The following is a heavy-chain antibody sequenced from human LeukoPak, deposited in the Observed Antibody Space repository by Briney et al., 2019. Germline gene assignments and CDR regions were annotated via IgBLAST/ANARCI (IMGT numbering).Heavy chain of an antibody. V-gene: IGHV1-69*04. J-gene: IGHJ4*02. Sequence: SVKVSLKASGGNFSSYAISWVRQAPGQGLEWMGRIIPILGIANYAQKFQGRVTITADKSTSTAYMELSSLRSEDTAVYYCASSLNYDYVWGSYRHFDYWGQGTLVTVSS. CDR1: GGNFSSYA. CDR2: IIPILGIA. D-gene: IGHD3-16*02. CDR3: ASSLNYDYVWGSYRHFDY.